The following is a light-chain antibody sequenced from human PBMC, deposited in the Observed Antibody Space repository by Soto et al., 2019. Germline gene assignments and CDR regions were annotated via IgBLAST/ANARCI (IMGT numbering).Light chain of an antibody. Sequence: QSVLTQPPSASGTPGQRVTISCSGRSSNIATKSVNWYQQLPRTAPKLLIYGNSQRSSGVPDQFSGSKSGTSASLAIRGLQSGDEADYYCAAWDDSLNSRYVFGTGTKLTVL. CDR3: AAWDDSLNSRYV. V-gene: IGLV1-44*01. CDR1: SSNIATKS. J-gene: IGLJ1*01. CDR2: GNS.